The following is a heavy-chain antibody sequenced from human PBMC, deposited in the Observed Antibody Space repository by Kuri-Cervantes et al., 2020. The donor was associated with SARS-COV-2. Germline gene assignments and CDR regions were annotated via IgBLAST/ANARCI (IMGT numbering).Heavy chain of an antibody. CDR3: ARFNYNYYDKGIPDY. J-gene: IGHJ4*02. D-gene: IGHD3-22*01. V-gene: IGHV1-8*02. Sequence: ASVKVSCKASGYTFTNNDINWVRQASGQGLEWMGWMSPDTGNAGYAQKFQGRVTMTRITSISTAYMELRSLRSDDTAVYYCARFNYNYYDKGIPDYWGQGTLVTVSS. CDR2: MSPDTGNA. CDR1: GYTFTNND.